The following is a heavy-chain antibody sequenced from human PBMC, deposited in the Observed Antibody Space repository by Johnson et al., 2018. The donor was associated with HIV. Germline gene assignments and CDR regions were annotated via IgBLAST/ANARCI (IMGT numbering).Heavy chain of an antibody. D-gene: IGHD1-7*01. V-gene: IGHV3-9*01. CDR2: ISWNSGSI. J-gene: IGHJ3*02. CDR3: AKHRSWDQLELRGSACDI. Sequence: VQLVESGGGVVQPGRSLRLSCAASGFTFSSYAMHWVRQAPGKGLEWVSGISWNSGSIAYADSVKGRFTISRDNAKNSLYLQMNSLRAEDTAFYYCAKHRSWDQLELRGSACDIWGQGTMVTVSS. CDR1: GFTFSSYA.